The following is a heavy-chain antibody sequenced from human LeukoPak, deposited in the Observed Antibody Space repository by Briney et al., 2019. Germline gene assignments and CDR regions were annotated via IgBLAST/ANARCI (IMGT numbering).Heavy chain of an antibody. CDR3: ASHCSGGSCYSKVWFDP. D-gene: IGHD2-15*01. J-gene: IGHJ5*02. Sequence: AASVKVSCKASGGTFSSYAISWVRQAPGQGLEWMGRIIPILGIANYAQKFQGRVTITADKSTSTAYMELSSLRSEDTAVYYCASHCSGGSCYSKVWFDPWGQGTLVIVSS. CDR2: IIPILGIA. V-gene: IGHV1-69*04. CDR1: GGTFSSYA.